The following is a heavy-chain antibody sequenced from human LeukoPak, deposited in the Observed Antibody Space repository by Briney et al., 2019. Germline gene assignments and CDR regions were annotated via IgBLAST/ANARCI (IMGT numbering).Heavy chain of an antibody. Sequence: SETLSLTCTVSGGSISSGDYYWSWIRQPPGKGLEWIGYIYYSGSTYYNPSLKSRVTISVDTSKNQFSLKLSSATAADTAVYYCARDREAYDFWSGYFYYWGQGTLVTVSS. CDR2: IYYSGST. CDR1: GGSISSGDYY. J-gene: IGHJ4*02. D-gene: IGHD3-3*01. V-gene: IGHV4-30-4*08. CDR3: ARDREAYDFWSGYFYY.